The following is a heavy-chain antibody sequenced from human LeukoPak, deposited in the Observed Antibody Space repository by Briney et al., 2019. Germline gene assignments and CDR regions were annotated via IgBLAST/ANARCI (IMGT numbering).Heavy chain of an antibody. Sequence: GGSLRLSCAASGFTFSSYGMHWVRQAPGKGLEWVAFIRYDGSNKYYADSVKGRFTISRDNSKNTLYLQMNSLRAEDTAVYYCARGNYGGNDPRGDAFDIWGQGTMVIVSS. CDR3: ARGNYGGNDPRGDAFDI. V-gene: IGHV3-30*02. J-gene: IGHJ3*02. CDR2: IRYDGSNK. CDR1: GFTFSSYG. D-gene: IGHD4-23*01.